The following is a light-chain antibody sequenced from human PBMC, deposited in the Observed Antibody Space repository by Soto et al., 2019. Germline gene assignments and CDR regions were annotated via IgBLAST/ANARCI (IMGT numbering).Light chain of an antibody. CDR2: DVS. Sequence: QSVLTQPASVSGSPGQSITISCTGTSSDVGGYNYVSWYQHHPGKAPKLMIYDVSNRPSGVSNRFSGSKSSNTASLTISGLQAEDEADYYCNSYTRSSTVVFGGGTKLTVL. CDR3: NSYTRSSTVV. V-gene: IGLV2-14*03. J-gene: IGLJ2*01. CDR1: SSDVGGYNY.